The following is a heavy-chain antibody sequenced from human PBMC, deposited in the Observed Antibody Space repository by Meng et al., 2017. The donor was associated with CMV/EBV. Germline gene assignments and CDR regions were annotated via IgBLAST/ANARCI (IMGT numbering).Heavy chain of an antibody. J-gene: IGHJ4*02. CDR3: AKDQGRYNWNGVDY. CDR1: GGTFSSYA. D-gene: IGHD1-20*01. Sequence: SVKVSCKASGGTFSSYAISWVRQAPGQGLEWMGGIIPILGIANYAQKFQGRVTITADKSTSTAYMELSSLRAEDTAVYYCAKDQGRYNWNGVDYWGQGTLVTVSS. CDR2: IIPILGIA. V-gene: IGHV1-69*10.